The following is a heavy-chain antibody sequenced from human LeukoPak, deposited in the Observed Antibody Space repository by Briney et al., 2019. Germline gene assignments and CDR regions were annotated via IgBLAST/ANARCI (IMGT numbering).Heavy chain of an antibody. D-gene: IGHD2-21*02. Sequence: GGSLRLSCAASGFTVSANYMSWVRQAPGKGLEWVSIIYSGGITYYADSVQGRFTTSRDNSRNTLYLQMNSLRAEDTAVYYCARGSAYCGGDCADYWGQGTLVTVSS. CDR2: IYSGGIT. J-gene: IGHJ4*02. V-gene: IGHV3-66*01. CDR3: ARGSAYCGGDCADY. CDR1: GFTVSANY.